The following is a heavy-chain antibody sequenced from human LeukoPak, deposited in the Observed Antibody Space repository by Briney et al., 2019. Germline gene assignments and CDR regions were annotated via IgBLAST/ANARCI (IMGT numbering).Heavy chain of an antibody. V-gene: IGHV4-59*08. J-gene: IGHJ3*02. D-gene: IGHD1-26*01. CDR3: ARLGLANAFDI. Sequence: PSETLSLTCTVSGGSISSYYWIWIRQPPGKGLEYIGYFHYSGNTNYNPSLKSRVTISVDTSRKQFSLKLNSVTAADTALYYCARLGLANAFDIWGQGTLVTVSS. CDR2: FHYSGNT. CDR1: GGSISSYY.